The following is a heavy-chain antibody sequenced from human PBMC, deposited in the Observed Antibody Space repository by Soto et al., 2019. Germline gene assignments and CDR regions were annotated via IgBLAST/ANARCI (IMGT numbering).Heavy chain of an antibody. D-gene: IGHD1-26*01. Sequence: SGGSLRHSCAASGLTCSSCAMGWVRQATGKGLEWVSDIIDSGGSTYYADAVKGRFTISRDNSKSTLYLQMNSLRAEDTAVYYCGKGRSYYYYYGVDVWGQGTTVTVSS. CDR1: GLTCSSCA. CDR3: GKGRSYYYYYGVDV. J-gene: IGHJ6*02. CDR2: IIDSGGST. V-gene: IGHV3-23*01.